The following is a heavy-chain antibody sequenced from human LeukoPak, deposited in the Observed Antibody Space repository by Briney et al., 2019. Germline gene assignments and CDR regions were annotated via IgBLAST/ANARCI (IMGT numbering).Heavy chain of an antibody. J-gene: IGHJ4*02. Sequence: GGSLRLSSAASGFTFSSYEMNWVRQAPGKGLEWVSYISSSGSTIYYADSVKGRFTISRDNAKNSLYLQMNSLRAEDTAVYYCARDQRFRPLDYWGQGTLVTVSS. CDR1: GFTFSSYE. CDR2: ISSSGSTI. D-gene: IGHD6-6*01. CDR3: ARDQRFRPLDY. V-gene: IGHV3-48*03.